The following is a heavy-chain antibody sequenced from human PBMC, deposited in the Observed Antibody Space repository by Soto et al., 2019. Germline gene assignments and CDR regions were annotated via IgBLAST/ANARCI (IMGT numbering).Heavy chain of an antibody. Sequence: GGSLRLSCAASGFTFSSYGMHWVRQAPGKGLEWVAVISYDGSNKYYADSVKGRFTISRDNSKNTLYLQMNSLRAEDTAVYYCAKGANWFEVAFDIWGQGTMVTVSS. CDR1: GFTFSSYG. J-gene: IGHJ3*02. D-gene: IGHD7-27*01. V-gene: IGHV3-30*18. CDR2: ISYDGSNK. CDR3: AKGANWFEVAFDI.